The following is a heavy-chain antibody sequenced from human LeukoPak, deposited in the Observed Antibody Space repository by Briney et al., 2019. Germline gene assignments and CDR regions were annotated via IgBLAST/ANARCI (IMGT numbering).Heavy chain of an antibody. CDR3: AKVLAARTRYYYYMDV. CDR2: ISGSGGST. Sequence: GGSQRLSCAASGFTFSSYAMSWVRQAPGKGLEWVSAISGSGGSTYYADSVKGRFTISRDNSKNTLYLQMNSLRAEDTAVYYCAKVLAARTRYYYYMDVWGKGTTVTVSS. J-gene: IGHJ6*03. CDR1: GFTFSSYA. D-gene: IGHD6-6*01. V-gene: IGHV3-23*01.